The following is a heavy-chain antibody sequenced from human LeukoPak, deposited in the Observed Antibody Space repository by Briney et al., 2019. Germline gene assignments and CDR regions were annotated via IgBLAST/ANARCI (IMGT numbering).Heavy chain of an antibody. J-gene: IGHJ4*02. CDR3: AKCRVGAANFDY. D-gene: IGHD1-26*01. CDR2: ISGSGANT. V-gene: IGHV3-23*01. CDR1: AFTFNSYA. Sequence: GGSLRLSCAASAFTFNSYAMSWVRQAPGKGLEWVSAISGSGANTYYADSVKGRFTISRDNSKNTLYLQMNNLRAEDTAVYYCAKCRVGAANFDYWGQGTLVTVSS.